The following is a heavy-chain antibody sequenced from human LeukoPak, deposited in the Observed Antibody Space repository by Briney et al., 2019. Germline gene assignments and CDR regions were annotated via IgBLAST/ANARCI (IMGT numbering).Heavy chain of an antibody. Sequence: GVTLRLSCAASGFTFSSYGMHWVRQAPGKGLEWVAVISYDGSNKYYADSVKGRFTISRDNSKNTLYLQMNSLRAEDTAVYYCARSYDSSGPFDYWGQGTLVTVSS. CDR3: ARSYDSSGPFDY. V-gene: IGHV3-30*03. CDR1: GFTFSSYG. J-gene: IGHJ4*02. CDR2: ISYDGSNK. D-gene: IGHD3-22*01.